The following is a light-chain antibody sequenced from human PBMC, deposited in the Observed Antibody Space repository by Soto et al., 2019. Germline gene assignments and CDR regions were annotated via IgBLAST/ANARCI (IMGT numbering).Light chain of an antibody. Sequence: QSVLAQPPSVSGAPGQRVTISCTGSSSNIGADFAVHWYQQLPGTAPKLLIYGNTNRPSGVPDRFSGSRSGTSASLAITGLQAEDEADYYCQSYDSSLSAPYVFGAGTKSPS. CDR1: SSNIGADFA. J-gene: IGLJ1*01. CDR2: GNT. V-gene: IGLV1-40*01. CDR3: QSYDSSLSAPYV.